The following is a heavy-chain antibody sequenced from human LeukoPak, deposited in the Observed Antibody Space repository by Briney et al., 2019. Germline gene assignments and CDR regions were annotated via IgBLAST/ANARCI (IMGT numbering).Heavy chain of an antibody. CDR3: ARGNILTGYCFDF. J-gene: IGHJ4*02. CDR2: INHSGGT. Sequence: SETLSLTCAVYGGSFSDYSWSWIRQPPGKGLEWIGEINHSGGTNNNPSLKSRATISTDTSKNQFSLRLSSVTAADTAVYYCARGNILTGYCFDFWGQGALVTVSS. CDR1: GGSFSDYS. D-gene: IGHD3-9*01. V-gene: IGHV4-34*04.